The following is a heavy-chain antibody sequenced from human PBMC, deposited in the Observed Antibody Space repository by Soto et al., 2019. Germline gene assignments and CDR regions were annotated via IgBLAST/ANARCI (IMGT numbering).Heavy chain of an antibody. CDR2: INPSGGDS. CDR1: GYTFTSYY. J-gene: IGHJ3*01. CDR3: ARRETQFGEDAFDF. V-gene: IGHV1-46*01. Sequence: QVQLVQSGAEVKRPGASVKVSCKTSGYTFTSYYVHWVRQAPGQGLEWMGIINPSGGDSSSAQKFQGRVTMTSDTSTSTVYMEMGSLRSEDTAMYYCARRETQFGEDAFDFWGQGTMVTVSS. D-gene: IGHD3-10*01.